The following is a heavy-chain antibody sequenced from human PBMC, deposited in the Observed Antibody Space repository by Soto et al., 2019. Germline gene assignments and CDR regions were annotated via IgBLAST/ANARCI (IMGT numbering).Heavy chain of an antibody. CDR1: GFPFSNYA. CDR3: AKVTVPFLEWVARYYFDY. CDR2: ISGSGNNT. Sequence: EVQLLESGGGLVQPGGSLRLSCVGSGFPFSNYAMTWVLQAPGKGLEWVSVISGSGNNTYQADAVKGRFTISRDNSKNTLYLQMSSLRAEDSAVYFCAKVTVPFLEWVARYYFDYWGQGTLVTVSS. D-gene: IGHD3-3*02. J-gene: IGHJ4*02. V-gene: IGHV3-23*01.